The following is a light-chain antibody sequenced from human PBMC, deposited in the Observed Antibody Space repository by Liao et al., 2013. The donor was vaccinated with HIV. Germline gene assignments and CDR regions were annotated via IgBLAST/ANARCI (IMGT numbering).Light chain of an antibody. CDR3: LAWDSTTTAYV. CDR2: QDT. Sequence: SYELTQAPSVSVSPGQTASITCSGDKLGDRDASWYQQKPGQSPILVIYQDTKRPTGIPERFSGSNSGNTATLTISGTQAMDEADYYCLAWDSTTTAYVFGSGTKVTVL. J-gene: IGLJ1*01. V-gene: IGLV3-1*01. CDR1: KLGDRD.